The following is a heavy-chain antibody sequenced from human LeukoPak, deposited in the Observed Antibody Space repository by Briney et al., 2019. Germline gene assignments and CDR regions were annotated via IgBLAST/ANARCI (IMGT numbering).Heavy chain of an antibody. CDR2: ISTTGGST. J-gene: IGHJ4*02. CDR1: GFSFNNYA. CDR3: AKDWTTVVTPKGYYFDS. Sequence: GGSLRLSCAASGFSFNNYAMSXVRQAPGKGLEWVSAISTTGGSTYYADSVKGRFTVSRDNSKNTLSLQMDSLRVEDTALYYCAKDWTTVVTPKGYYFDSWGQGTLVTVSS. D-gene: IGHD4-23*01. V-gene: IGHV3-23*01.